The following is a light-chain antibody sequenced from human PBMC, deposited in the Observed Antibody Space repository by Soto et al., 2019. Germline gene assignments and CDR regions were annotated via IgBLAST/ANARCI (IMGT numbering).Light chain of an antibody. CDR1: QSVSRY. V-gene: IGKV3-11*01. CDR2: DAS. CDR3: QQRNNWPPIT. Sequence: EIGLTQSPATLSLSPGERATLSCRAGQSVSRYLSCYQQKPVQAPRLLLYDASNRATGIPARLSGSGSGTDFTLPTSSLVPEDVAVYYCQQRNNWPPITFGQGTKLDIK. J-gene: IGKJ1*01.